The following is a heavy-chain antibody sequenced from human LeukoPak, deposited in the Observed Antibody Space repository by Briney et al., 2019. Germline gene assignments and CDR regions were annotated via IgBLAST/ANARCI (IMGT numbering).Heavy chain of an antibody. D-gene: IGHD4-11*01. V-gene: IGHV3-7*01. CDR3: ARDSDYIMPPFDY. Sequence: GGSLRLSCAASGFTFTRYWMSWVRQAPGKGLEWVANIKQDGSETHYVDSVKGRFTISRDNARNSVYLQMNSLSDDDTAVYYCARDSDYIMPPFDYWGQGILVTVSS. CDR1: GFTFTRYW. CDR2: IKQDGSET. J-gene: IGHJ4*02.